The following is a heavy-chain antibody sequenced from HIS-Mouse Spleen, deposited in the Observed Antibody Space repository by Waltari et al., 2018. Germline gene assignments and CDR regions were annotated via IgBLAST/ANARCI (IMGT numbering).Heavy chain of an antibody. CDR3: AREIPYSSSWYDWYFDL. CDR1: GGSISSSSYY. Sequence: QLQLQESGPGLVKPSETLSLTCTVSGGSISSSSYYWGWIRQPPGKGLEWIGSIYYSGGTYSNPSLKMRVTISVDTSKNQFSLKLSSVTAADTAVYYCAREIPYSSSWYDWYFDLWGRGTLVTVSS. D-gene: IGHD6-13*01. CDR2: IYYSGGT. V-gene: IGHV4-39*07. J-gene: IGHJ2*01.